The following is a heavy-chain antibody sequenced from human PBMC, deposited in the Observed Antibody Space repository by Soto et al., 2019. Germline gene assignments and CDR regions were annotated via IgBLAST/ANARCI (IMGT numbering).Heavy chain of an antibody. D-gene: IGHD6-13*01. V-gene: IGHV4-39*01. CDR2: IYYRGST. J-gene: IGHJ5*02. CDR1: GGSISSSSYY. CDR3: ARPPSSSWYGNWFDP. Sequence: SETLSLTCTFSGGSISSSSYYWGWIRQPPGKGLEWIGSIYYRGSTYYNPSLQSRLTISVDTSKNQFSLKLTSVTAADTAVYYCARPPSSSWYGNWFDPWGQGTLVPVS.